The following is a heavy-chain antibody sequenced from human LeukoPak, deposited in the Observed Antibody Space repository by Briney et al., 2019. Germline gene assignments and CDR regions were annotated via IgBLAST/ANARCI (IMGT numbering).Heavy chain of an antibody. CDR2: IISIFGTA. CDR3: ARDRTPQYDFWSGYYKGNWFDP. CDR1: GGTFRSYA. J-gene: IGHJ5*02. V-gene: IGHV1-69*06. D-gene: IGHD3-3*01. Sequence: SVNVSRKASGGTFRSYAISWVRQAPAQGLEWVGGIISIFGTAHYAQKFQGRVTITADNSTRTAYMELSSLGSEDTAVYYCARDRTPQYDFWSGYYKGNWFDPWGQGTLVTVSS.